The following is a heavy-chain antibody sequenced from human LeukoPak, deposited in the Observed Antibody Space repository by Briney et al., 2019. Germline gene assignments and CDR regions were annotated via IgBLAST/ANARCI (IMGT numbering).Heavy chain of an antibody. D-gene: IGHD1-26*01. CDR3: ARDLFFAGSLDFGLDV. CDR2: ISSSSSYI. CDR1: GFTFSSYS. Sequence: GGSLRLSCAASGFTFSSYSMNWVRQAPGKGLEWVSSISSSSSYIYYADAVKGRFTISRDNAKRSLYLQMHSLSAEDTAVYYCARDLFFAGSLDFGLDVWGKGPTVTVSS. J-gene: IGHJ6*04. V-gene: IGHV3-21*01.